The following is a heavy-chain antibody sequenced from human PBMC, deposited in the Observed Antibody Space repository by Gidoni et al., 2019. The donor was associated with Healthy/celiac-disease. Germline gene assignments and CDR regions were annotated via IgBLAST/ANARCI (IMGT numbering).Heavy chain of an antibody. J-gene: IGHJ3*02. Sequence: AQKFQGRVTMTRDTSISTAYMELSRLRSDDTAVYYCARVSYYYDSSGPGHAFDIWGQGTMVTVSS. D-gene: IGHD3-22*01. CDR3: ARVSYYYDSSGPGHAFDI. V-gene: IGHV1-2*02.